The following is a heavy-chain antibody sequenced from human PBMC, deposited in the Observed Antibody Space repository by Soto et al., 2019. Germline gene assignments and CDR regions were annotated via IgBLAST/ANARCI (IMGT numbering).Heavy chain of an antibody. CDR2: IRNYTYHGAT. CDR3: TTAERPAEAYFFDH. Sequence: EVQLVESGGGLIQPGRSLRLACTASGFSFGNYAINWVRQAPGGGLEWIGLIRNYTYHGATQYAASVRDRFTISRDDSNGIAYLQMSGLKTEDSAVYYCTTAERPAEAYFFDHWGQRTLVTVSS. J-gene: IGHJ4*02. CDR1: GFSFGNYA. V-gene: IGHV3-49*04.